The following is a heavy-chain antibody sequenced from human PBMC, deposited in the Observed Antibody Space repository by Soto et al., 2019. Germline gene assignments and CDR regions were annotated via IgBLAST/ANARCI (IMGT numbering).Heavy chain of an antibody. J-gene: IGHJ6*02. CDR3: ATGSFTSTGGRIGYHYNAMDV. CDR2: IIPIFGPA. D-gene: IGHD1-1*01. CDR1: RGTFISHS. Sequence: SVKVSFKYSRGTFISHSINWVRQAPGQGLEWMGGIIPIFGPANFAKKFQGRVTITADESTTTVYMELSSLTSEDTAVYYCATGSFTSTGGRIGYHYNAMDVWGQGTTVTVSS. V-gene: IGHV1-69*13.